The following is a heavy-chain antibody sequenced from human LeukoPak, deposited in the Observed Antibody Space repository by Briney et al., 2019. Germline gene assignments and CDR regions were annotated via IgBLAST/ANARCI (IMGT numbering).Heavy chain of an antibody. D-gene: IGHD2-21*02. J-gene: IGHJ4*02. Sequence: GGSLRLSCAAAGFTFGRYWMNWSRQAPGRGLGWVGNINQDAREINYVDSVRGRFTISRDNAKNSLHLQMNSLRAEDTAVYYCATDRDNSDWQKRFDSWGQGTLVTVSS. V-gene: IGHV3-7*01. CDR2: INQDAREI. CDR3: ATDRDNSDWQKRFDS. CDR1: GFTFGRYW.